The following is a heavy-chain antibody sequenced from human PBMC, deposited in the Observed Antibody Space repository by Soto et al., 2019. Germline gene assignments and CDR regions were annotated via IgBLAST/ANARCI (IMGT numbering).Heavy chain of an antibody. Sequence: PSETLSLTCTVSGGSISSGDYYWSWIRQPPGKCLEWIGYIYYSGSTYYNPSLKSRVTISVDTSKNQFSLKLSSVTAADTAVYYCARVVTMVRGVIINPWFDPWGQGTLVTVYS. CDR1: GGSISSGDYY. CDR2: IYYSGST. J-gene: IGHJ5*02. D-gene: IGHD3-10*01. V-gene: IGHV4-30-4*01. CDR3: ARVVTMVRGVIINPWFDP.